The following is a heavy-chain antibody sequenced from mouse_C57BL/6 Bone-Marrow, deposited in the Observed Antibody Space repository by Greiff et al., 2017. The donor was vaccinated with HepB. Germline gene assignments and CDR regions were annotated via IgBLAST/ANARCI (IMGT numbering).Heavy chain of an antibody. CDR1: GYTFTSYT. J-gene: IGHJ4*01. CDR3: ARGKLDY. V-gene: IGHV1-4*01. CDR2: INPSSGYT. Sequence: QVHVKQSGAELARPGASVKMSCKASGYTFTSYTMHWVKQRPGQGLEWIGYINPSSGYTKYNQKFKDKATLTADKSSSTAYMQLSSLTSEDSAVYYCARGKLDYWGQGTSVTVSS.